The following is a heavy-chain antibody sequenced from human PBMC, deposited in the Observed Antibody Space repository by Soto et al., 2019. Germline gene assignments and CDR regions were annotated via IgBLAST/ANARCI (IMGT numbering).Heavy chain of an antibody. Sequence: XHTLSLTCGISGDSFSSNIAAWNWLRQSPSRGLEWLGRTYYRSKWYNDYAVSVESRITINPDTSKNHFSLQLNFVTPEDTAVYFCARGEQYSGRIFDYWGQGTLVTASS. CDR3: ARGEQYSGRIFDY. D-gene: IGHD1-26*01. CDR2: TYYRSKWYN. CDR1: GDSFSSNIAA. V-gene: IGHV6-1*01. J-gene: IGHJ4*02.